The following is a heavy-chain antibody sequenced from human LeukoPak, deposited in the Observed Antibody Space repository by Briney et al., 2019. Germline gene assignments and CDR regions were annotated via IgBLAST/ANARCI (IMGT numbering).Heavy chain of an antibody. CDR3: ARGSHSSGWYYFDY. D-gene: IGHD6-19*01. V-gene: IGHV3-11*06. CDR2: ISSSSSYT. CDR1: GFTFSDYY. Sequence: GGSLRLSCAASGFTFSDYYMSWIRQAPGKGLEWVSYISSSSSYTNYADSVKGRFTISRDNAKNSLYLQMNSLRAEDTAVYYCARGSHSSGWYYFDYWGQGTLVTASS. J-gene: IGHJ4*02.